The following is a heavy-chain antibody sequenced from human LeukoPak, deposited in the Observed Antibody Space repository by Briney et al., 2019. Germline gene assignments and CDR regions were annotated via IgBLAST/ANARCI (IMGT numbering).Heavy chain of an antibody. V-gene: IGHV5-51*01. CDR2: IYPGDSDT. J-gene: IGHJ5*02. D-gene: IGHD3-3*01. CDR1: GYSFTSYW. CDR3: ASRPYDFWSGYYSNNWFDP. Sequence: GESLKISCKGSGYSFTSYWIGWVRQMPGKGLEWMGIIYPGDSDTRYSPSFQGQVTISADKSISTAYLQWSSLKASDTAMYYCASRPYDFWSGYYSNNWFDPWGQGTLVTVSS.